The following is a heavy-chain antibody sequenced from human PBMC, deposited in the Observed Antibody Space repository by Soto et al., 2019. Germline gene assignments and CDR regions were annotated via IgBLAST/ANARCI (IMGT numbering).Heavy chain of an antibody. CDR2: IYPAGTT. V-gene: IGHV3-66*01. Sequence: EVQLVESGGGLVQPGGSLRLSCAVSGFTVSGSCMVWVRQAPGEGPEWVSVIYPAGTTYYAASVRGRFTISRDNSQNMVSLQLNTLRAEDTALYYCARETVVSSGPCGDWAQGTLVTVSS. CDR1: GFTVSGSC. D-gene: IGHD3-22*01. J-gene: IGHJ4*02. CDR3: ARETVVSSGPCGD.